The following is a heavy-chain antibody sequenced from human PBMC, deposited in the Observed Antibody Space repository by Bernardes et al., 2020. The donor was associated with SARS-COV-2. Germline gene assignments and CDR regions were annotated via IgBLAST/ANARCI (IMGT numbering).Heavy chain of an antibody. CDR3: ARYLSHYGLDV. J-gene: IGHJ6*02. Sequence: GGSLRLSCAASGFTFSVYWMHWVRQVPGKGLVWVSRMDPHGRTINYADSVKGRFTISRDNAKNSLFLQMHSLRAEDTAVYYCARYLSHYGLDVWGQGTTVTVSS. CDR1: GFTFSVYW. V-gene: IGHV3-74*01. CDR2: MDPHGRTI.